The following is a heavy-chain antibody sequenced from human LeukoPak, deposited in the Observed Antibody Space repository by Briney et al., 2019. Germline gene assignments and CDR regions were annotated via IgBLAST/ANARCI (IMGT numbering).Heavy chain of an antibody. CDR3: ARVARRFDY. V-gene: IGHV4-38-2*02. Sequence: SQTLSLTCTVSGGSISSGYYWGWIRQAPGKGLEWIGSIYHSGSTYYNPSLKSRVTISVDTSKNQFSLKLSSVTAADTAVYYCARVARRFDYWGQGTLVTVSS. J-gene: IGHJ4*02. CDR2: IYHSGST. CDR1: GGSISSGYY.